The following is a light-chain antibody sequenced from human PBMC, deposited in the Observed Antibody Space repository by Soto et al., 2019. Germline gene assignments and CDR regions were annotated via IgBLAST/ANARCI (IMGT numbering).Light chain of an antibody. CDR1: QTIKSNY. J-gene: IGKJ1*01. V-gene: IGKV3-20*01. Sequence: EIVLTQSTGTLSLSPGERAIVSCRASQTIKSNYLAWYQQRPGLAPRLLIYVASSRATGIPYRFSGSGSGTDFTLTISRLEPDDFSVYYCHQYATSSWTFVQGTKVEIK. CDR3: HQYATSSWT. CDR2: VAS.